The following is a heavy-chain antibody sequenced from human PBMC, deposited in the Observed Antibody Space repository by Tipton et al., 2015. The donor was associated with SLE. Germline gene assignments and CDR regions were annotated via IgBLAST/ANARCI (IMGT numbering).Heavy chain of an antibody. D-gene: IGHD3-22*01. V-gene: IGHV4-59*01. J-gene: IGHJ4*02. CDR3: ARGIDRGDYVGHFDY. CDR1: GGSFSGYY. Sequence: GLVKPSETLSLTCAVYGGSFSGYYWSWIRQPPGKGLEWIGYIYYSGSTNYNPSLKSRVTISVDTSKNQFSLKRSSVTAADTAVYYCARGIDRGDYVGHFDYWGQGTLVTVSS. CDR2: IYYSGST.